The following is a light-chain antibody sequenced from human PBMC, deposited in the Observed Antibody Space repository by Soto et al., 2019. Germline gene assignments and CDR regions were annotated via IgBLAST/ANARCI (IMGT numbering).Light chain of an antibody. CDR1: QSVLYSSNNKNY. CDR2: WAS. CDR3: QQYESTPPT. V-gene: IGKV4-1*01. J-gene: IGKJ2*01. Sequence: DIVMTQSPDSLAVSLGERATINCKSSQSVLYSSNNKNYLAWSQQRPGQPPKLLIYWASTRESGVPDRFSGSGSGTDFTLTITSLQAEDVAVYYCQQYESTPPTCGQGNKLEIK.